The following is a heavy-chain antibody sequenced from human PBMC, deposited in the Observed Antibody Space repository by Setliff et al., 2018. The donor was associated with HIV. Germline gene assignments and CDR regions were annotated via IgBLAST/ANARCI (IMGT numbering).Heavy chain of an antibody. Sequence: GGSLRLSCVASGFSFSTYWMSWVRQAPGKGLEWVANIKQRGSEKYYVDSVKGRFTISRDDAKNSLYLQMNSLSAEDTAVYYCASHAPASWYLLSFGGVLGDGDPALQRCTVGFFVIRKNVCKPLQGLPWG. CDR3: ASHAPASWYLLSFGGVLGDGDPALQRCTVGFFVIRKNVCKPLQGLP. J-gene: IGHJ5*02. V-gene: IGHV3-7*03. CDR2: IKQRGSEK. D-gene: IGHD3-3*01. CDR1: GFSFSTYW.